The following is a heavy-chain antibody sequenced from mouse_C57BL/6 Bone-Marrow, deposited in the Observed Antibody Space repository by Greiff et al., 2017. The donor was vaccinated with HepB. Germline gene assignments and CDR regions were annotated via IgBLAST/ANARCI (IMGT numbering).Heavy chain of an antibody. CDR2: ISDGGSYT. J-gene: IGHJ2*01. Sequence: DVKLVESGGGLVKPGGSLKLSCAASGFTFSSYAMSWVRQTPEKRLEWVATISDGGSYTYYPDNVKGRFTISRDNAKNNLYLQMSHLKSEDTAMYYCAREYSNYLFDYWGQGTTLTVSS. CDR1: GFTFSSYA. CDR3: AREYSNYLFDY. V-gene: IGHV5-4*01. D-gene: IGHD2-5*01.